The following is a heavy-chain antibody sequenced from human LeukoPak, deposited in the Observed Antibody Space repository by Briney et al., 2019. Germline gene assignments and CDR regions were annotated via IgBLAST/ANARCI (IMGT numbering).Heavy chain of an antibody. CDR3: ARSAAARSIDY. J-gene: IGHJ4*02. CDR1: GGSVSNGSYY. D-gene: IGHD6-13*01. Sequence: SETLSLTCTVSGGSVSNGSYYWGWIRQPPGKGLEWIGEINHSGSTNYNPSLKGRVTISVDTSKNQFSLKLSSVTAADTAVYYCARSAAARSIDYWGQGTLVTVSS. V-gene: IGHV4-39*07. CDR2: INHSGST.